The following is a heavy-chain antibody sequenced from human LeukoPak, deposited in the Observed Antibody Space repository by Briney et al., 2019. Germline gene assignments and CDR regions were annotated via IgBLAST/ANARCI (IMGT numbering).Heavy chain of an antibody. J-gene: IGHJ3*02. V-gene: IGHV3-23*01. CDR3: AKVVREYSAVVITLSDAFDI. D-gene: IGHD3-22*01. CDR2: ISASGCST. Sequence: QTGGSLRLSCAASGFTFSSYAMSWVRQAPGKGLEWVSAISASGCSTYYADSVEGRFTISRDNSKNTLYLQMNSLRAEDTAVYYCAKVVREYSAVVITLSDAFDIWGQGTMVTVSS. CDR1: GFTFSSYA.